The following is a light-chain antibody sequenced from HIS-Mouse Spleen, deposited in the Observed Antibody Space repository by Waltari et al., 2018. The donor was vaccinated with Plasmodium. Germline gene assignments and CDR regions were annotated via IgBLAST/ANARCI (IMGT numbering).Light chain of an antibody. Sequence: DIKMTQSPSSLSASVGARVTITCRASQSISSYLNWYQQKPGKAPHLLIYAASSLQSGVPSRFSGSGSGTDFTLTISSLQPEDFATYYCQQSYSTWTFGQGTKVEIK. CDR1: QSISSY. CDR3: QQSYSTWT. V-gene: IGKV1-39*01. J-gene: IGKJ1*01. CDR2: AAS.